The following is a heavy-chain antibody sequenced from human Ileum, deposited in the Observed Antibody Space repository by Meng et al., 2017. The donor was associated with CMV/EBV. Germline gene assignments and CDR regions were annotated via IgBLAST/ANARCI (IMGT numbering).Heavy chain of an antibody. CDR2: VSPNSGGP. CDR3: AKPRVPGTAHFYS. Sequence: ASVKVSCKASGYTFTDYYLHWVRQAPGQGPEWMGWVSPNSGGPNYAQRIKGRVTMTRDTSISTAYMELNSLTSDDTAVYYCAKPRVPGTAHFYSWGQGTLVTVSS. V-gene: IGHV1-2*02. CDR1: GYTFTDYY. J-gene: IGHJ4*02. D-gene: IGHD1-26*01.